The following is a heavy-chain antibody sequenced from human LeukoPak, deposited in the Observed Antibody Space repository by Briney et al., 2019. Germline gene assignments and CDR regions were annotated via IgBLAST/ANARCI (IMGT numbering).Heavy chain of an antibody. D-gene: IGHD3-3*01. CDR3: AKDPGNYDFWSGSHGGYFDY. V-gene: IGHV3-53*01. CDR1: GFTVSSNY. CDR2: IYSGGST. J-gene: IGHJ4*02. Sequence: PGGSLRLSCAASGFTVSSNYMSWVRQAPGKGLEWVSVIYSGGSTYYADSVKGRFTISRDNSKNTLYLQMNSLRAEDTAVYYCAKDPGNYDFWSGSHGGYFDYWGQGTLVTVSS.